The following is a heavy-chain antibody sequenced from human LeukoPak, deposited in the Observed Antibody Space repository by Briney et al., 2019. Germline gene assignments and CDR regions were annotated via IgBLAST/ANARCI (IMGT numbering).Heavy chain of an antibody. V-gene: IGHV3-23*01. D-gene: IGHD3-22*01. CDR1: GFTFSSYG. CDR3: AKVTIAVVITEFDY. J-gene: IGHJ4*02. CDR2: ISGSGGST. Sequence: GGSLRLSCAASGFTFSSYGMSWVRQAPGKGLEWVSGISGSGGSTNYADPVKGRFTISRDNSKNTLYLQMNSLRAEDTAVYYCAKVTIAVVITEFDYWGQGTLVTVSS.